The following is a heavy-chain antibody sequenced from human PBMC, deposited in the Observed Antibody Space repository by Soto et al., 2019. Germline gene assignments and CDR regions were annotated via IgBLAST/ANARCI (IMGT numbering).Heavy chain of an antibody. J-gene: IGHJ4*02. D-gene: IGHD3-10*01. CDR1: GYTFTGYY. Sequence: ASVKVSCKASGYTFTGYYMHWVRQAPGQGLEWMGWINPNSGGTNYAQKFQGWVTMTRDTSISTAYMELSRLRSDDTAVYYCARDPSMVRGVIRYYFDYWRQRTLVTVTS. V-gene: IGHV1-2*04. CDR3: ARDPSMVRGVIRYYFDY. CDR2: INPNSGGT.